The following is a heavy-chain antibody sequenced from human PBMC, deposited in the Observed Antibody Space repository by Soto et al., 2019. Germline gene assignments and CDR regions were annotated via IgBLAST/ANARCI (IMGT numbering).Heavy chain of an antibody. CDR1: GFTFSSYS. J-gene: IGHJ5*02. CDR2: ISSSSSYI. V-gene: IGHV3-21*01. Sequence: PGGSLRLSCAASGFTFSSYSMNWVRQAPGKGLEWVSSISSSSSYIYYADSVKGRFTISRDNAKNSLYLQMNSLRAEDTAVYYCSGHRKYCGGDCYSAWGQGTLVTVSS. CDR3: SGHRKYCGGDCYSA. D-gene: IGHD2-21*02.